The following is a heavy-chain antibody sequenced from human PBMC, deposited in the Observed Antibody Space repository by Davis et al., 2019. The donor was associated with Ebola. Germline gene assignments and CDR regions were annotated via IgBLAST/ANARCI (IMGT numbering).Heavy chain of an antibody. Sequence: GGSLRLSCAASGFPFSNYRLTWVRQTPGKGLEWFSYISSSGNTLYYADSVTGRFTISRDNAENSLYLQMTGLRDEDTAVYYCASSWDYWGQGTLVTVYS. CDR3: ASSWDY. V-gene: IGHV3-48*02. CDR1: GFPFSNYR. D-gene: IGHD6-6*01. CDR2: ISSSGNTL. J-gene: IGHJ4*02.